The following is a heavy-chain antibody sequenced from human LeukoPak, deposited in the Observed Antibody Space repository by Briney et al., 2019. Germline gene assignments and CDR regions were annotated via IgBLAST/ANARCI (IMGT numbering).Heavy chain of an antibody. CDR2: IEQDGSKK. V-gene: IGHV3-7*04. CDR1: GFPFSSCW. Sequence: GGSLRLSCVASGFPFSSCWMTWVRQAPGKGLEWVANIEQDGSKKSYVDSVKGRFTTSRDNAKNSLYLQMNRLRAEATAIYYCTRVGYIDDGIDYWGQGTLVTVSS. D-gene: IGHD5-24*01. CDR3: TRVGYIDDGIDY. J-gene: IGHJ4*02.